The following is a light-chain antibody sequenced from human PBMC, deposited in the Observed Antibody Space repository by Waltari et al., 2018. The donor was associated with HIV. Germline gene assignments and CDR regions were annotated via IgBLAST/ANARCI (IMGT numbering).Light chain of an antibody. CDR2: GIS. V-gene: IGKV1-12*01. Sequence: DIQMTQYPSSVSASVGDTVTITCRASQGLDAWLAWYQHKPGMAPKLLIYGISTLESGVPSRFSGSGSGTDFTLTIRSLQPEDFATYFCQQGDRYPFTFGPGTKVDIK. CDR3: QQGDRYPFT. CDR1: QGLDAW. J-gene: IGKJ3*01.